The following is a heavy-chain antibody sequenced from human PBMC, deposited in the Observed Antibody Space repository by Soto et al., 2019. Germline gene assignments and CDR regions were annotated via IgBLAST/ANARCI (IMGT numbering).Heavy chain of an antibody. J-gene: IGHJ6*02. D-gene: IGHD3-10*01. CDR1: GGSISSCGYS. CDR3: ARQGFGPLHGLVDG. Sequence: PSETLSLTCAVSGGSISSCGYSWSWIRQPPGKGLEWIGYIYHSGSTYYNPSLKSRVTISLDTSKSQFSLKVTSVTATDTAVYYCARQGFGPLHGLVDGWGQGTTVTVSS. CDR2: IYHSGST. V-gene: IGHV4-30-2*01.